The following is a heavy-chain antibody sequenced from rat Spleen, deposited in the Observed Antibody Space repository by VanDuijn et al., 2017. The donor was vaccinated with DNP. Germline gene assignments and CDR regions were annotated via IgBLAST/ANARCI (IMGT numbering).Heavy chain of an antibody. D-gene: IGHD1-4*01. CDR3: ARWPGYNPPYAMDA. J-gene: IGHJ4*01. V-gene: IGHV3-3*01. CDR2: INSAGPT. CDR1: GYSITSSYR. Sequence: EVQLQESGPGLVKPSQSLSLICSVTGYSITSSYRWSWIRKFPGNKLEWMGSINSAGPTKYNPSLKSRISITRDTSKNQLFLQVKSVTTEDTATYHCARWPGYNPPYAMDAWGQGTSVTVSS.